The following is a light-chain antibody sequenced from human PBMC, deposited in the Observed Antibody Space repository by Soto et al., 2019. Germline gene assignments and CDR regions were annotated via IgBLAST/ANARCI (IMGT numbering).Light chain of an antibody. CDR3: SSYTSSSTRV. CDR1: SSDVGGYNY. CDR2: EVS. J-gene: IGLJ3*02. V-gene: IGLV2-14*01. Sequence: QSALTQPASVSGSPGQSITISCTGTSSDVGGYNYVSWYQQHPGKAPKLMIYEVSNRPSGVSNRFSGSKSGNTASLTISGLLAEAEADYYCSSYTSSSTRVFGGGSKLTVL.